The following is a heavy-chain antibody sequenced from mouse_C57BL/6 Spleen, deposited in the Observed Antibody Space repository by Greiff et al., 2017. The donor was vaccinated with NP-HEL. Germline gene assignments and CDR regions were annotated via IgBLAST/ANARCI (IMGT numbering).Heavy chain of an antibody. CDR1: GYAFTNYL. V-gene: IGHV1-54*01. D-gene: IGHD2-1*01. CDR3: ARESGIYYGAY. Sequence: QVQLQQSGAELIRPGTSVKVSCKASGYAFTNYLIEWVKLRPGQGLEWIGVINPGSGGTNYNEKFKGKATLTADKSSSTAYMQLSSLTSEDSAVYFCARESGIYYGAYWGQGTLVTVSA. CDR2: INPGSGGT. J-gene: IGHJ3*01.